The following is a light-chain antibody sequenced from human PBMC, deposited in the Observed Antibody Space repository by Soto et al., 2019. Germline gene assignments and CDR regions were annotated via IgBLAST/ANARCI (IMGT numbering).Light chain of an antibody. CDR3: HQYGSSPET. J-gene: IGKJ1*01. CDR2: GAS. CDR1: QSFSSSY. V-gene: IGKV3-20*01. Sequence: EIVLTQSPGTLSLSPGERATLSCRASQSFSSSYLAWYQQKPGQAPRLLIYGASSRATGIPDRFSGSGSGTDFTLTISRLEPEDFAVYYCHQYGSSPETVGRGTKVEIK.